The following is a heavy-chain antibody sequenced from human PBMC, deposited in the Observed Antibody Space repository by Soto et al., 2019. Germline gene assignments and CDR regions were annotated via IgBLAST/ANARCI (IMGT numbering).Heavy chain of an antibody. V-gene: IGHV4-61*01. CDR2: IYYTGST. CDR3: ARAPRGNYGYPSYFDY. D-gene: IGHD3-10*01. J-gene: IGHJ4*02. Sequence: PSETLSLTCTVSNGSIKTDNYYWSWIRQPPGKGLEWIGYIYYTGSTNYNPSLKSRVTISVDTSKNQFSLKLSSVTAADTAVYYCARAPRGNYGYPSYFDYWGQGTLVTVSS. CDR1: NGSIKTDNYY.